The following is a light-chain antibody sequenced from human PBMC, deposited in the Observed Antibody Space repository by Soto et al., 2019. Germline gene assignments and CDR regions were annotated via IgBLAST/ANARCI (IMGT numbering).Light chain of an antibody. CDR3: QQYRT. CDR2: EAS. J-gene: IGKJ1*01. Sequence: DIVLTQSPGTLSLSPGERATLSCRASQSVSSYLAWYQQKPGQAPRLLIYEASSRATGIPDRFSGSGSGTDFTLTISRLEPEDFAVYYCQQYRTFGQGTKVDIK. V-gene: IGKV3-20*01. CDR1: QSVSSY.